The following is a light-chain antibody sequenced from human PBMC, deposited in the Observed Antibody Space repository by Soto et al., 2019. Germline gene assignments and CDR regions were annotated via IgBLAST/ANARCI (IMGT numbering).Light chain of an antibody. Sequence: TQPPATLSVSPGERATLSCRASQSVSNNLAWYQQKPGQAPRLLIYGASSRATGIPARFSGSGSGTEGALPISSLQSEDFAVDYCQQYIDWPVTFGQGTKVDIK. CDR2: GAS. CDR1: QSVSNN. CDR3: QQYIDWPVT. V-gene: IGKV3-15*01. J-gene: IGKJ1*01.